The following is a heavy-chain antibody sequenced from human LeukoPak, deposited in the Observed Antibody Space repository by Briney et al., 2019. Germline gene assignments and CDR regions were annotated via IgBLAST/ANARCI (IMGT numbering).Heavy chain of an antibody. Sequence: QPGGSLRLSCAAPGFTFRSYGMHWVRQAPGKGLEWVAFIRYDGSNKYYADSVKGRFTISRDNSKNTLYLQMNSLRAEDTAVYYCAKETYDILTGFDYWGQGTLVTVSS. V-gene: IGHV3-30*02. D-gene: IGHD3-9*01. CDR3: AKETYDILTGFDY. CDR1: GFTFRSYG. CDR2: IRYDGSNK. J-gene: IGHJ4*02.